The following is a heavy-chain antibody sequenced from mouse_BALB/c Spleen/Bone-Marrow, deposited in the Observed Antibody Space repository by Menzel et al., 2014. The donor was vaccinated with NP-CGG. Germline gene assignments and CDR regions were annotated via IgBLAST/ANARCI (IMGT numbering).Heavy chain of an antibody. D-gene: IGHD1-1*01. CDR3: TREGYYGSSYVDY. CDR2: IYPSDSYT. CDR1: GYTFISYW. J-gene: IGHJ2*01. Sequence: VKLVESGAELVRPGASVKLSCKASGYTFISYWINWVKQRPGQGLEWIGNIYPSDSYTNYNQKFKDKATLTVDKSSSTAYVQLSSPTSEDSAVYYCTREGYYGSSYVDYWGQGTTLTVSS. V-gene: IGHV1-69*02.